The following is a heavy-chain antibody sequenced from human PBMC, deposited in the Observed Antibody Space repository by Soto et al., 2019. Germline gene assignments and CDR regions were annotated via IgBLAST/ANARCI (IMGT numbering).Heavy chain of an antibody. CDR2: ISAYNGNT. CDR3: AYYYGSGIGYGMDV. V-gene: IGHV1-18*01. CDR1: GYTFPSYG. D-gene: IGHD3-10*01. Sequence: ALVQVACKASGYTFPSYGISWVRQAPGQGLEWMGWISAYNGNTNYAQKLQGRVTMTTDTSTSTAYMELRSLRSDDTAVYYCAYYYGSGIGYGMDVWGQGTTVTVSS. J-gene: IGHJ6*02.